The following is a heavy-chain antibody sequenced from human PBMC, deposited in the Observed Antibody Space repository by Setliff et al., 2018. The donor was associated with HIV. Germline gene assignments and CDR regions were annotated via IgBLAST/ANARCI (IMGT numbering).Heavy chain of an antibody. CDR3: ARVPYRSAWFSGGHDAFDI. J-gene: IGHJ3*02. D-gene: IGHD6-19*01. CDR1: GYSFARYG. V-gene: IGHV1-18*01. CDR2: ISGFNGNT. Sequence: ASVKVSCKASGYSFARYGLSWVRQAPGQGLEWMGWISGFNGNTKYAQSFQDRVSMTTETATSTAYMEMRSLRSDDTAVYFCARVPYRSAWFSGGHDAFDIWGQGRMVTVSS.